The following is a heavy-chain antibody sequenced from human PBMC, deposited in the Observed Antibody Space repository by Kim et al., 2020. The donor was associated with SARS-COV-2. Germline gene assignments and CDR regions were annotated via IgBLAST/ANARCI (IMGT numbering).Heavy chain of an antibody. J-gene: IGHJ3*02. CDR1: GFTFSSYA. CDR3: AKDLGYYYGSGSYYPSYDAFDI. V-gene: IGHV3-23*01. CDR2: ISGSGGST. D-gene: IGHD3-10*01. Sequence: GGSLRLSCAASGFTFSSYAMSWVRQAPGKGLEWVSAISGSGGSTYYADSVKGRFTISRDNSKNTLYLQMNSMRAEDTAVYYCAKDLGYYYGSGSYYPSYDAFDIWGQGTMVTVSS.